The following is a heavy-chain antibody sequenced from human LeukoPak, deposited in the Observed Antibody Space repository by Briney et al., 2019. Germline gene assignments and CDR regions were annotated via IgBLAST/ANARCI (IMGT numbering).Heavy chain of an antibody. J-gene: IGHJ6*04. V-gene: IGHV4-34*01. CDR2: INHSGST. D-gene: IGHD3-10*01. CDR3: ARLRYYYGSGSYYNHYYYGMDV. CDR1: GGSFSGYY. Sequence: SETLSLTCAVYGGSFSGYYWSWIRLPPGKGLEWIGEINHSGSTNYNPSLKSRVTISVDTSKNQFSLKLSSVTAADTAVYYCARLRYYYGSGSYYNHYYYGMDVWGKGTTVTVSS.